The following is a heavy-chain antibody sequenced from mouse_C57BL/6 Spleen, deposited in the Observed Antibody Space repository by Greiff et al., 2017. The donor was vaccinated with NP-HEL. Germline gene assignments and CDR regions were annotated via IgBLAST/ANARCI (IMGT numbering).Heavy chain of an antibody. CDR3: ASGIYYDYDERDYFDY. V-gene: IGHV1-26*01. Sequence: EVQLQQSGPELVKPGASVKISCKASGYTFTDYYMNWVKQSHGKSLEWIGDINPNNGGTTYNQKFKGKATLTVDKSSNTAYMELRSLTSEDSAVYYCASGIYYDYDERDYFDYWGQGTTLTVAS. J-gene: IGHJ2*01. CDR1: GYTFTDYY. CDR2: INPNNGGT. D-gene: IGHD2-4*01.